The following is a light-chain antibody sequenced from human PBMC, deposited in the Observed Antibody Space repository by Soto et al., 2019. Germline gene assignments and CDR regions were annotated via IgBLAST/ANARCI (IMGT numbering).Light chain of an antibody. CDR2: LAS. J-gene: IGKJ2*01. Sequence: DIVMTQSPDSLAVSLGERATINCKSSRNVLYRSNYKNFLAWYQQKPGQPPKLLIYLASTRESGVPDRFTGSGSGTDFTLTINSLQADDVAVYYCQQYYTTPPAFGQGTKLEIK. CDR3: QQYYTTPPA. V-gene: IGKV4-1*01. CDR1: RNVLYRSNYKNF.